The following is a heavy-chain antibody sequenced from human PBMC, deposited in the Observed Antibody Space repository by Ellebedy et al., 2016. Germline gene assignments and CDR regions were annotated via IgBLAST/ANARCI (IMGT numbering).Heavy chain of an antibody. CDR3: ARDPDTVTKIDY. J-gene: IGHJ4*02. D-gene: IGHD1-14*01. V-gene: IGHV3-21*01. Sequence: GGSLRLSXVASGFTFSNHWMNWVRQAPGKGLEWVSYISKEGHTFYADSVKGRFTISRDNAKNSLYLQMNSLRAEDTAVYYCARDPDTVTKIDYWGQGTLVTVSS. CDR2: ISKEGHT. CDR1: GFTFSNHW.